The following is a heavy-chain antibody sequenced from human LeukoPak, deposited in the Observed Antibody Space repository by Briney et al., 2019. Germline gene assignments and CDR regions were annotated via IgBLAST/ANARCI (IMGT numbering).Heavy chain of an antibody. CDR3: ARGCAAAACSFIPDY. V-gene: IGHV3-21*01. CDR2: ISSSSSYI. D-gene: IGHD6-13*01. J-gene: IGHJ4*02. CDR1: GFTFSSYS. Sequence: GGSLRLSCAASGFTFSSYSMNWVRQAPGKGLEWVSSISSSSSYIYYADSVKGRFTISRDNAKNSLYLQMNSLRAEDTAVYYCARGCAAAACSFIPDYWGQGTLVTVSS.